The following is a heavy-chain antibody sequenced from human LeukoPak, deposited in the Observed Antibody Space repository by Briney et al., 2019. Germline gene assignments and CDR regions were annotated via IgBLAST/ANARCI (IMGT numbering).Heavy chain of an antibody. D-gene: IGHD3-3*02. V-gene: IGHV4-59*01. Sequence: SETLSLTCTLSGGFISSYYWSWIRQPPGKGLVWIGDIYYSGSTNYSPSLKSRVTISVDTSKNQFSLKLSSVTAADTAVYYCARDPSISMIASRFDPWGEGILVTVS. CDR3: ARDPSISMIASRFDP. CDR2: IYYSGST. J-gene: IGHJ5*02. CDR1: GGFISSYY.